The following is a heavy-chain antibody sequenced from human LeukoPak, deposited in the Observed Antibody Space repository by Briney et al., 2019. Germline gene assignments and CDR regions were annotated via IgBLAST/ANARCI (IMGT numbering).Heavy chain of an antibody. CDR1: GGSISSSSYY. D-gene: IGHD2-15*01. CDR3: AIVLVPGWFDP. Sequence: SETLSLTCTVSGGSISSSSYYWGWIRQPPGKGLEWIGSIYYSGSTYYNPSLKSRVTISVDTSKNQFSLKLSSVTAADTAVYYCAIVLVPGWFDPWGQGTLVTVSS. CDR2: IYYSGST. V-gene: IGHV4-39*07. J-gene: IGHJ5*02.